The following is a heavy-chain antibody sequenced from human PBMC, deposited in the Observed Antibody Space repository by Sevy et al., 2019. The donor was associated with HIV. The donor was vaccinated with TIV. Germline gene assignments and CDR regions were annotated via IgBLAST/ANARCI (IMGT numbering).Heavy chain of an antibody. CDR2: ISGSGGST. CDR1: GFTFSSYA. CDR3: AKEYYDILTGSPGGVDY. J-gene: IGHJ4*02. D-gene: IGHD3-9*01. Sequence: GGSLRLSCAASGFTFSSYAMSWVRQAPGKGLEWVSAISGSGGSTYYADSEKGRFTISRDNSKNTLYLQMNSLRAEDTAVYYCAKEYYDILTGSPGGVDYWGQGTLVTVSS. V-gene: IGHV3-23*01.